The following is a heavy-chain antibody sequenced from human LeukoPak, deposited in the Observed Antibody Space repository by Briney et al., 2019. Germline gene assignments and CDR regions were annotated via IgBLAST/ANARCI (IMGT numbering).Heavy chain of an antibody. CDR2: IYTSGST. CDR3: ARDPGLNYYYGVDA. CDR1: GDSISSGSYY. V-gene: IGHV4-61*02. J-gene: IGHJ6*02. Sequence: SQTLSLTCTVSGDSISSGSYYWSWIRQPAGKGLEWIGRIYTSGSTNYNPSLKSRVTISLDTSKNQFSLKLNSVSAADTAVYYCARDPGLNYYYGVDAWGQGTTVTVS.